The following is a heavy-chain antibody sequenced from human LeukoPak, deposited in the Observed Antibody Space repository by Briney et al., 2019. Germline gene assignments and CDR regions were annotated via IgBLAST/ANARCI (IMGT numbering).Heavy chain of an antibody. CDR2: VYHSGST. CDR3: ARQRRNWIGGGYYYYTDV. Sequence: PSETLSLTCTVSGGSMSTYYWSWIRQPPGKGLEWIGYVYHSGSTKYNPSLESRLTISVDTSKNQFSLKLSSVTAADTGVYYCARQRRNWIGGGYYYYTDVWGKGTTVTVSS. J-gene: IGHJ6*03. D-gene: IGHD3-10*01. CDR1: GGSMSTYY. V-gene: IGHV4-59*01.